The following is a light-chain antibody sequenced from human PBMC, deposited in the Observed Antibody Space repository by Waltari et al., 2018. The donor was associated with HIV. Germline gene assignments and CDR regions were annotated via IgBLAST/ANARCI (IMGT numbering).Light chain of an antibody. J-gene: IGLJ1*01. CDR2: GKN. Sequence: SSELTQDPAVSVALGQPARITCHGDSLTSYYASWYQQKPGQAPVLVIYGKNNRPSGIPDRFSGSSSGNTASLTITGAQAEDEADYYCNCRDSSGLYVFGTGTKVTVL. CDR1: SLTSYY. CDR3: NCRDSSGLYV. V-gene: IGLV3-19*01.